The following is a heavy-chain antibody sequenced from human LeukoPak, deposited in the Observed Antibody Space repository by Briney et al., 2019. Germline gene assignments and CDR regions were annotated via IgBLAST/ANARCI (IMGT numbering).Heavy chain of an antibody. CDR3: ARDLYYYDSSGYYEFAFDI. CDR1: GYSISSGYY. Sequence: PSETLSLTCTVSGYSISSGYYWGWIRQPPGKGLEWIGSIYHSGSTYYNPSLKSRVTISVDTSKNQFSLKLSSVTAADTAVYYCARDLYYYDSSGYYEFAFDIWGQGTMVTVSS. CDR2: IYHSGST. D-gene: IGHD3-22*01. V-gene: IGHV4-38-2*02. J-gene: IGHJ3*02.